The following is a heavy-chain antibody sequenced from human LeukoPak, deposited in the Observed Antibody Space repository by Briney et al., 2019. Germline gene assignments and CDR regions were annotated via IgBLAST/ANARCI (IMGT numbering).Heavy chain of an antibody. CDR2: FYPGDSDT. CDR1: GYNFTDYW. Sequence: GESLKISCKGSGYNFTDYWMGWVGRMPGKGLGWMGIFYPGDSDTSSSPSFQGQVTISVDKSLNTAYLQWTSLKASDSAMYYCARRLYYYESSGYFLGWFDPWGQGTLVTVSS. D-gene: IGHD3-22*01. V-gene: IGHV5-51*01. CDR3: ARRLYYYESSGYFLGWFDP. J-gene: IGHJ5*02.